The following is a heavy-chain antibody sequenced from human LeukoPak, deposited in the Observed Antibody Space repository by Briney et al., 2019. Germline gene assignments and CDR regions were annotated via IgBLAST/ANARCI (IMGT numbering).Heavy chain of an antibody. D-gene: IGHD6-19*01. Sequence: PSETLSLTCTVSGGSVSSGSYSWSWVRQPAGKGLEWIGRFYTSGSTNYNPSLKSRVTISVDTSKKQFSLKLSSVTAADTAVYYCARTAVAGTPYNWFDPWGQGTLVTVSS. J-gene: IGHJ5*02. V-gene: IGHV4-61*02. CDR2: FYTSGST. CDR1: GGSVSSGSYS. CDR3: ARTAVAGTPYNWFDP.